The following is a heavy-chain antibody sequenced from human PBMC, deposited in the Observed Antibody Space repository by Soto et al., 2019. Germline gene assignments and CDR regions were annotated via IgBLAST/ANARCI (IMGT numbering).Heavy chain of an antibody. Sequence: SGPTLVNPTQTLTLTCTFSGFSLSTSGMCVSWIRQPPGKALEWLARIDWDDDKYYSTSLKTRLTISKDTSKNQVVLTMTNMDPVDTATYYCARSLEGDSSGYYHIDYWGQGTLVTVS. D-gene: IGHD3-22*01. CDR2: IDWDDDK. V-gene: IGHV2-70*11. CDR3: ARSLEGDSSGYYHIDY. J-gene: IGHJ4*02. CDR1: GFSLSTSGMC.